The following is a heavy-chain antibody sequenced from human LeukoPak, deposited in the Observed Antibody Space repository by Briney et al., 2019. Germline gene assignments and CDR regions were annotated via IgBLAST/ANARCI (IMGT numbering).Heavy chain of an antibody. Sequence: GASVKVSCKASGCTFTTHDINWVRQATGQGLEWLGWMSPNSGDTGYAQKFQGRVTTTSDSSISTAYMELSSLRSEDTAIYYCVRTPPNWGFDYWGQGTLVTVSS. CDR2: MSPNSGDT. CDR1: GCTFTTHD. D-gene: IGHD7-27*01. V-gene: IGHV1-8*01. J-gene: IGHJ4*02. CDR3: VRTPPNWGFDY.